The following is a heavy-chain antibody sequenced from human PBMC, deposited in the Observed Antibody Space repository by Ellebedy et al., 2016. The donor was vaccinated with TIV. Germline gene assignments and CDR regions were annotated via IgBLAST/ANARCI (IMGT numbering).Heavy chain of an antibody. CDR3: ASCPSDILTGYYPYYFDN. V-gene: IGHV3-21*01. CDR2: ISSSSTYI. CDR1: GFTFITYS. J-gene: IGHJ4*02. Sequence: GGSLRLXXAASGFTFITYSMNWVRQAPGKGLEWVSSISSSSTYIYYADSVKGRFTISRDNAQNSLYLQMNSLRAEDTAVYYCASCPSDILTGYYPYYFDNWGQGTLVTVSS. D-gene: IGHD3-9*01.